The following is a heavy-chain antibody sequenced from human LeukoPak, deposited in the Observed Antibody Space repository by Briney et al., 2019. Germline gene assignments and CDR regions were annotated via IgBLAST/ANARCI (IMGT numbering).Heavy chain of an antibody. V-gene: IGHV4-59*01. CDR2: IYYSGST. D-gene: IGHD3-22*01. J-gene: IGHJ4*02. Sequence: PSETLSLTCTVSGGSISSYYWSWIREPPGKGLGWIGYIYYSGSTNYNPSLKSRVTISVDTSKNQFSLKLSSVTAADTAVYYCARGQDYYDSSGFGYWGQGTLVTVSS. CDR1: GGSISSYY. CDR3: ARGQDYYDSSGFGY.